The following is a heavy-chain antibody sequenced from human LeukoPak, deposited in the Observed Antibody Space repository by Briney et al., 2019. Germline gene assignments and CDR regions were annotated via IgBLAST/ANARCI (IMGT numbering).Heavy chain of an antibody. Sequence: ASVKVSCKASGYTFTGYYLHWVRLAPGQGLDWMGWINPKSGDANYAQKFQGRVTMTRDTSISTAYMELSRLRSDDTAVYYCARDLKPYYYYYYMDVWGKGTTVTVSS. J-gene: IGHJ6*03. CDR1: GYTFTGYY. V-gene: IGHV1-2*02. CDR3: ARDLKPYYYYYYMDV. CDR2: INPKSGDA.